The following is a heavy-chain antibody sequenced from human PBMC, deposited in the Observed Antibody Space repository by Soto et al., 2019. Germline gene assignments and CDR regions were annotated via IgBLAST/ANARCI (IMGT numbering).Heavy chain of an antibody. CDR3: ARQSPYSSGWYWFDP. CDR2: IYPGDSDT. D-gene: IGHD6-19*01. V-gene: IGHV5-51*01. Sequence: PGESLKISCKGSGYSFTSYWIGWVRKMPGKGLGWMGIIYPGDSDTRYSPSFQGQVTISADKSISTAYLQWSSLKASDTAMYYCARQSPYSSGWYWFDPWGQGTLVTVSS. CDR1: GYSFTSYW. J-gene: IGHJ5*02.